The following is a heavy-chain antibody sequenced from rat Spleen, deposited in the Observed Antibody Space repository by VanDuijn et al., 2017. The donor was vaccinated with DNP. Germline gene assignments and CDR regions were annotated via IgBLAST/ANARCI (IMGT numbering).Heavy chain of an antibody. D-gene: IGHD1-11*01. J-gene: IGHJ2*01. CDR2: IWGDGST. CDR1: GFSLTSHS. CDR3: ASGGPFDY. Sequence: QVQLKESGPGLVQPSQTLSLTCTVSGFSLTSHSVHWVRQPPGKGLEWMGGIWGDGSTDYNSALKSRLSLGRDTSKSQVFLKMNSLQTEDTAMYFCASGGPFDYWGQGVMVTVSS. V-gene: IGHV2-1*01.